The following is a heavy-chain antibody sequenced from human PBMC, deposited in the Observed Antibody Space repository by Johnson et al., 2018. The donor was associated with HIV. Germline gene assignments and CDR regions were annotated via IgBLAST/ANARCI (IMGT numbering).Heavy chain of an antibody. CDR2: ISFDGSNK. V-gene: IGHV3-30*04. CDR3: AREGLFSDAFAI. D-gene: IGHD3-3*01. Sequence: QVQLVESGGGVVQPGRSLRLSCAASGFTLSSYAMHWVRQAPGKGLGWVAVISFDGSNKYYADSVKGRFTSSRDNSKNTLYLQMNSLRAEDTAVYYCAREGLFSDAFAIWGQGTMVTVSS. CDR1: GFTLSSYA. J-gene: IGHJ3*02.